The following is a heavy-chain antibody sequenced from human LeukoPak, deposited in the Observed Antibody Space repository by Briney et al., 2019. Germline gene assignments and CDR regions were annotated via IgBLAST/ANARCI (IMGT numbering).Heavy chain of an antibody. CDR2: IWNDGSHQ. V-gene: IGHV3-33*01. J-gene: IGHJ4*02. CDR3: ARDATEYGDSHFDW. Sequence: GGSLRLSCSASGFTFSSYGMHWVRQAPGKGLEWVAVIWNDGSHQYYADSEKGRFTISRDSSRNTVYLQMNRLRVEDTAVYYCARDATEYGDSHFDWWGQGTLVTVSS. D-gene: IGHD4-17*01. CDR1: GFTFSSYG.